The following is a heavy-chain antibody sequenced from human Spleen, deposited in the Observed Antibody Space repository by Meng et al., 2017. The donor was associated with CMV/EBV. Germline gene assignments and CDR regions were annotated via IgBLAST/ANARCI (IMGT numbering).Heavy chain of an antibody. CDR3: VRANGGFRSLEWYVFGLDV. D-gene: IGHD3-3*01. J-gene: IGHJ6*02. CDR2: ISSSGRYI. CDR1: GFSFSDYT. V-gene: IGHV3-21*01. Sequence: GGSLRLSCAAFGFSFSDYTMNWVRQAPGKGLEWVSSISSSGRYIFYANSVRGRFTISRDNAEKSLFLQMNGLRPEDMSVYYCVRANGGFRSLEWYVFGLDVWGQGTTVTVSS.